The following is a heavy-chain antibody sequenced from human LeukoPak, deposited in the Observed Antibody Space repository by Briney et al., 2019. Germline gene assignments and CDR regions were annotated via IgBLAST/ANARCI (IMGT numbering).Heavy chain of an antibody. CDR2: INTDGRST. Sequence: GGSLRLSCAASGFTFNTYWMHWVRQAPGKGPVWVSFINTDGRSTSYADSVKGRFTISRDNAKNTLYLQMISLRAEDTAVYYCAPSPRYGMDVWGQGTTVTVSS. CDR3: APSPRYGMDV. V-gene: IGHV3-74*01. J-gene: IGHJ6*02. CDR1: GFTFNTYW.